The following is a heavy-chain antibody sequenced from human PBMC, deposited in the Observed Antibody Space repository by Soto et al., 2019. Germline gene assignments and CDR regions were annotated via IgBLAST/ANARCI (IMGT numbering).Heavy chain of an antibody. CDR1: GFTFSSYA. Sequence: GGSLRLSCAASGFTFSSYAMHWVRQAPGKGLEWVAVISYDGSNKYYADSVKGRFTISRDNSKNTLYLQMNSLRAEDTAVYYCAAGFLEGHTYHYYGMDVWGQGTTVTVSS. J-gene: IGHJ6*02. D-gene: IGHD3-3*01. CDR2: ISYDGSNK. V-gene: IGHV3-30-3*01. CDR3: AAGFLEGHTYHYYGMDV.